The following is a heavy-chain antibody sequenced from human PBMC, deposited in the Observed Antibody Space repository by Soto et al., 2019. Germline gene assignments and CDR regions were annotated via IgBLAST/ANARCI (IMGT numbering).Heavy chain of an antibody. Sequence: ASVKVSCKASGYTFTSYGISWVRQAPGQGLEWMGWISAYNGNTNYAQKLQGRVTMTTDTSTSTAYMELRSLRSDDTAVYYCASAYSSSHYYYYYMDVWGKGTTVTVSS. D-gene: IGHD6-6*01. J-gene: IGHJ6*03. CDR1: GYTFTSYG. V-gene: IGHV1-18*01. CDR3: ASAYSSSHYYYYYMDV. CDR2: ISAYNGNT.